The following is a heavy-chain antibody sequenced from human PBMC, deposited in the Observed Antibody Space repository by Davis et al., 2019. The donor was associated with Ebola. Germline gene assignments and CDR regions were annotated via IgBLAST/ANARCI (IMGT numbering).Heavy chain of an antibody. CDR1: GGSFSGYY. J-gene: IGHJ4*02. V-gene: IGHV4-34*01. Sequence: PSETLSLTCAVYGGSFSGYYWSWIRQPPGKGLEWIGEINHSGSTNYNPSLKSRVTISVDTSKNQFSLKLSSVTAADTAVYYCARGVEMATIYPSSFDYWGQGTLVTVSS. CDR3: ARGVEMATIYPSSFDY. D-gene: IGHD5-24*01. CDR2: INHSGST.